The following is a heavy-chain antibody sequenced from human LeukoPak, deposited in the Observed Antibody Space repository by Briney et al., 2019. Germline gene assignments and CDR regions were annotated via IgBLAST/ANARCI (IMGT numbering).Heavy chain of an antibody. J-gene: IGHJ4*02. CDR1: GGSFSGYY. V-gene: IGHV4-34*01. CDR2: INHSGST. D-gene: IGHD3-22*01. CDR3: ARGVAYYYDSSALPLAYYFDY. Sequence: PSETLSLTCAVYGGSFSGYYWSWIRQPPGKGLEWIGEINHSGSTNYNPSLKSRVTISVDTSKSQFSPKLSSVTAADTAVYYCARGVAYYYDSSALPLAYYFDYWGQGTLVTVSS.